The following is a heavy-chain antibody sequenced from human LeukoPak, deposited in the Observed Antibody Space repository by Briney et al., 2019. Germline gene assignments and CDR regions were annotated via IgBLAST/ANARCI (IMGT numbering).Heavy chain of an antibody. CDR3: ARDWALGPIAAAGMDY. V-gene: IGHV3-23*01. Sequence: AGGSLRLSCAASGFTFSSYAMSWVRQAPGKGLEWVSAISGSGGSTYYADSVKGRFTISRDNAKNSLYLQMNSLRAEDTAVYYCARDWALGPIAAAGMDYWGQGTLVTVSS. J-gene: IGHJ4*02. CDR1: GFTFSSYA. D-gene: IGHD6-13*01. CDR2: ISGSGGST.